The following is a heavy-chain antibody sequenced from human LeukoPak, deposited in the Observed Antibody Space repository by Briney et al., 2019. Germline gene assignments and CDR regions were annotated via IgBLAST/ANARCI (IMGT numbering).Heavy chain of an antibody. D-gene: IGHD5-24*01. CDR2: IYDSGST. CDR1: GGSISSGGYY. J-gene: IGHJ4*02. V-gene: IGHV4-31*03. Sequence: PSQTLSLTCPVSGGSISSGGYYWSWIRQHPWKGLEWIGYIYDSGSTYYNPSLKSRVTISVDTSKNQFSLKLSSVTAADTAVYYCARASWLQSYYFDYWGQGTLVTVSS. CDR3: ARASWLQSYYFDY.